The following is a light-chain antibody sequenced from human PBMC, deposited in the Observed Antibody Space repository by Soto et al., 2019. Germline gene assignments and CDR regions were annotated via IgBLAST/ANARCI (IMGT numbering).Light chain of an antibody. CDR2: AAS. J-gene: IGKJ5*01. Sequence: IQMTQSPSSLSASIGDRVTLTCRASQAITTYLSWYQHRPGTAPRLLIYAASILQNGVPSRFSGSGSGTDFTLTISSLQPEDSGTYYCQQTYSTLPITFGQGTRLDI. V-gene: IGKV1-39*01. CDR1: QAITTY. CDR3: QQTYSTLPIT.